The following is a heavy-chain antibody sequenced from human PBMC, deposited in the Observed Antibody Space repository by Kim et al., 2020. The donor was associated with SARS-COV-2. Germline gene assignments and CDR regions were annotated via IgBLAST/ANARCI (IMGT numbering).Heavy chain of an antibody. Sequence: GGSLRLSCAASGFTFSSYWMHWVRQAPGKGLVWVSRINSDGSSTNYADSVKGRFTVSRDNAKDTLYLQMDSLRAEDSAVYYCARVFRVTFYSGMDAWGQG. J-gene: IGHJ6*02. CDR1: GFTFSSYW. CDR3: ARVFRVTFYSGMDA. D-gene: IGHD3-10*01. CDR2: INSDGSST. V-gene: IGHV3-74*01.